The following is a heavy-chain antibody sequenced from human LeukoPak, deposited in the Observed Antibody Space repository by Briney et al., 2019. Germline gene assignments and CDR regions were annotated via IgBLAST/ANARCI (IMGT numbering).Heavy chain of an antibody. D-gene: IGHD3-3*01. CDR3: AKGYYDFWSGYYMPGGMDV. CDR1: GVTFSSYG. V-gene: IGHV3-30*18. Sequence: GRSMRLSCAASGVTFSSYGMHWVRQAPGKGPEWGALISYDGSNKYYADSVKGRFTIYRDNSKNTLYLQMNSLRAEDTAVYYCAKGYYDFWSGYYMPGGMDVWGQGTMVTVSS. CDR2: ISYDGSNK. J-gene: IGHJ6*02.